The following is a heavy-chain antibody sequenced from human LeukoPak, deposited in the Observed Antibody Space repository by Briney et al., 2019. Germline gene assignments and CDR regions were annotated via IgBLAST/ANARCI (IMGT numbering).Heavy chain of an antibody. CDR2: IYYNGIT. Sequence: PSETLSLTCTVSGGSIGSYYWSWIRQPPGKGLEWDGYIYYNGITNYNPSLESRVTISVDTSKNQFSLKLSSVTAADTAVYYCTRHDAVPVIGHGMGVWGQGTTVTVSS. D-gene: IGHD3-16*02. V-gene: IGHV4-59*08. J-gene: IGHJ6*02. CDR3: TRHDAVPVIGHGMGV. CDR1: GGSIGSYY.